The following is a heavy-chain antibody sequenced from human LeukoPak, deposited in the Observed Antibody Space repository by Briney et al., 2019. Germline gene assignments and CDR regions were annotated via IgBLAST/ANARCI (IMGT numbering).Heavy chain of an antibody. CDR1: GFTFSDYY. CDR3: ARDATSRAASGGYFDL. D-gene: IGHD6-6*01. CDR2: VTGASTTM. J-gene: IGHJ2*01. V-gene: IGHV3-11*04. Sequence: GGSLRLSCAASGFTFSDYYMAWIRQAPGEGLKWIAYVTGASTTMYYADSVKGRFTISRDSAKNFLYLQMDSLRVEDTAVYYCARDATSRAASGGYFDLWGRGTLVTVSS.